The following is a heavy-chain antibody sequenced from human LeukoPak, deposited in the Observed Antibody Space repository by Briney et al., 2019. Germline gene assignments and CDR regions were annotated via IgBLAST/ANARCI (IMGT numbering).Heavy chain of an antibody. D-gene: IGHD6-13*01. J-gene: IGHJ4*02. Sequence: SETLSLTCTVSGGSISSSSYYWGWIRQPPGKGLEWIGSIYYSGSTYYNPSLKSRVTISVDTSKNQFPLKLSSVTAADAAVYYCARHGIADAGSFTWLLDDWGRGTLVTVFS. V-gene: IGHV4-39*06. CDR1: GGSISSSSYY. CDR3: ARHGIADAGSFTWLLDD. CDR2: IYYSGST.